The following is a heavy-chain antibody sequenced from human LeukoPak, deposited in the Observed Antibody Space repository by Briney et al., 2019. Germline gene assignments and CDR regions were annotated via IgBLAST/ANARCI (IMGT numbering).Heavy chain of an antibody. D-gene: IGHD3-10*01. J-gene: IGHJ3*02. CDR1: GYTFTGYY. V-gene: IGHV1-2*04. Sequence: APVKVSCKASGYTFTGYYMHWVRQAPGQGLEWMGWINPNSGGTNYAQKFQGWVTMTRDTSISTAYMELSRLRSDDTAVYYCARNYYGFGGYAFDIWGQGTMVTVSS. CDR2: INPNSGGT. CDR3: ARNYYGFGGYAFDI.